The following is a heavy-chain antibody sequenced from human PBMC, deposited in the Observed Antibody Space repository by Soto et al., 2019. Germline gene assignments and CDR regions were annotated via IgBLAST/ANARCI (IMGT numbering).Heavy chain of an antibody. D-gene: IGHD6-13*01. CDR3: ARDSSKPIAAASYYYYYGMDV. J-gene: IGHJ6*02. CDR1: GGTFSSYA. V-gene: IGHV1-69*13. Sequence: SVKVSCKASGGTFSSYAISWVRQAPGQGLEWMGGITPIFGTANYAQKFQGRVTITADESTSTAYMELSSLRSEDTAVYYCARDSSKPIAAASYYYYYGMDVWGQGTTVTVSS. CDR2: ITPIFGTA.